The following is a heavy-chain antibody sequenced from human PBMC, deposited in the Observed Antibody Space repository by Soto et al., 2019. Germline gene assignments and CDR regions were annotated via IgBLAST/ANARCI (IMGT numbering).Heavy chain of an antibody. V-gene: IGHV4-59*08. Sequence: SETLSLTCTVSGGSIGSYYWSWIRQPPGKGLEWVRYIYYSGSTNYNPSLKSRVTISVDTSKNQFSLKLSSVTAADTAVYYCARHDYCSGGSCYSDPHFDYWGQGTLVTVSS. CDR1: GGSIGSYY. D-gene: IGHD2-15*01. CDR3: ARHDYCSGGSCYSDPHFDY. CDR2: IYYSGST. J-gene: IGHJ4*02.